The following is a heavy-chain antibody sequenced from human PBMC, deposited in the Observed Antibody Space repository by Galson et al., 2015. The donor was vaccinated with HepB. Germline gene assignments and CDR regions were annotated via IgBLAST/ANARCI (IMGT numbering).Heavy chain of an antibody. V-gene: IGHV3-30-3*01. CDR1: GFTFSSYA. D-gene: IGHD3-3*01. CDR2: ISYDGSNK. CDR3: AREGKTYYDFWSGYYDAFDI. J-gene: IGHJ3*02. Sequence: SLRLSCAASGFTFSSYAMHWVRQAPGKGLEWVAVISYDGSNKYYADSVKGRFTISRDNSKNTLYLQMNSLRAEDTAVYYCAREGKTYYDFWSGYYDAFDIWGQGTMVTVSS.